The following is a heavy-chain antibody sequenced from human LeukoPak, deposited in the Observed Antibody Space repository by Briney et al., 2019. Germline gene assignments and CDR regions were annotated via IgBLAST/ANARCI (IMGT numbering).Heavy chain of an antibody. CDR1: GFTFSSYA. CDR2: ISGSGGST. J-gene: IGHJ4*02. V-gene: IGHV3-23*01. CDR3: AKDQVWIVVGSFDY. D-gene: IGHD3-22*01. Sequence: GGSLRLSCAASGFTFSSYAMSWVRQAPGKGLELVSGISGSGGSTYYADSVKGRFTISRDNSKNTLYLQMTSLRAEDTAVYYCAKDQVWIVVGSFDYWGQGTRVTVSS.